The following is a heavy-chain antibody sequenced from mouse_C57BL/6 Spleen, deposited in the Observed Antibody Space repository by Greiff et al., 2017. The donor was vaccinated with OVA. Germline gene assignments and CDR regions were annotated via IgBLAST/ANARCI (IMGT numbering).Heavy chain of an antibody. Sequence: QVQLKQPGAELVKPGASVKVSCKASGYTFTSYWMHWVKQRPGQGLEWIGRIHPSDSDTNYNQKFKGKATLTVDKSSSTAYMQLSSLTSEDSAVYYCAIQDSSGYLGYWGQGTTLTVSS. D-gene: IGHD3-2*02. J-gene: IGHJ2*01. CDR2: IHPSDSDT. CDR1: GYTFTSYW. V-gene: IGHV1-74*01. CDR3: AIQDSSGYLGY.